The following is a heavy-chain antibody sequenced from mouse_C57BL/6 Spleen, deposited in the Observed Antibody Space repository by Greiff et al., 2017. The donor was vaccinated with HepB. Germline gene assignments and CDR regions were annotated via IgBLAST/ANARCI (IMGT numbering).Heavy chain of an antibody. CDR3: ARGGSYYYGNPFDY. J-gene: IGHJ2*01. CDR1: GYTFTSYW. CDR2: IDPSDSET. Sequence: QVQLKQPGAELVRPGSSVKLSCKASGYTFTSYWMHWVKQRPIQGLEWIGNIDPSDSETHYNQKFKDKATLTVDKSSSTAYMQLSSLTSEDSAVYYCARGGSYYYGNPFDYWGQGTTLTVSS. D-gene: IGHD2-1*01. V-gene: IGHV1-52*01.